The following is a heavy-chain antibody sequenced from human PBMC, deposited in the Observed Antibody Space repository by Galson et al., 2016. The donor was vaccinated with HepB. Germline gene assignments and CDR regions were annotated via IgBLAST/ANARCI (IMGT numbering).Heavy chain of an antibody. Sequence: SVKVSCKASGGTFSSYAITWVRQAPGQGLEWMGGIIPIFGTANYAQKFQGRVTITADESTSTAYMELSSLRSEDTAVYYCASSAAAGGDDYFDYWGQGALVTVSS. D-gene: IGHD6-13*01. CDR1: GGTFSSYA. J-gene: IGHJ4*02. CDR3: ASSAAAGGDDYFDY. V-gene: IGHV1-69*13. CDR2: IIPIFGTA.